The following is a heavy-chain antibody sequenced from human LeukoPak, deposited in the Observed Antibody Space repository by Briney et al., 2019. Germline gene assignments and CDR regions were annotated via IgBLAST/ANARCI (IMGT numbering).Heavy chain of an antibody. Sequence: ASVKVSCKASGYTFTGYYMHWVRQAPGQGLEWMGRINPNSGGTNYAQKFQGRVTMTRDTSISTAYMELSRLRSDDTAVYYCARGPRGRPDIIMVRRAELDFDYWGQGTLVTVSS. CDR1: GYTFTGYY. CDR3: ARGPRGRPDIIMVRRAELDFDY. CDR2: INPNSGGT. J-gene: IGHJ4*02. V-gene: IGHV1-2*06. D-gene: IGHD3-10*01.